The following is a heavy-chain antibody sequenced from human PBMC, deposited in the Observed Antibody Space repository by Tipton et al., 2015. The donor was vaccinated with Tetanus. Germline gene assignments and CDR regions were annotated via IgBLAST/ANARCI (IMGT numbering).Heavy chain of an antibody. D-gene: IGHD2-2*01. CDR2: VLRSGSA. Sequence: TLSLTCAVSGASISSIYSWSWIRQPPGKGLEWIGYVLRSGSADYNPSLKSRVNISLDRSENQISLMLTSVTAADTAVYYCARVACSSTSCYSHYFDYWGPGSLVTVAS. CDR3: ARVACSSTSCYSHYFDY. J-gene: IGHJ4*02. V-gene: IGHV4-30-2*01. CDR1: GASISSIYS.